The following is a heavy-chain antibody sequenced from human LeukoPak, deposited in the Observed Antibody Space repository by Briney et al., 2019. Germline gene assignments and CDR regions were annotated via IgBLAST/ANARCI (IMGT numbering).Heavy chain of an antibody. CDR3: ARVTARPNYYYYMDV. Sequence: PGGPLRLSCAASGFTFSSYSMNWVRQAPGKGLEWVSSISSSSSYIYYADSVKGRFTISRDNAKNSLYLQMNSLRAEDTAVYYCARVTARPNYYYYMDVWGKGTTVTVSS. CDR1: GFTFSSYS. D-gene: IGHD6-6*01. J-gene: IGHJ6*03. V-gene: IGHV3-21*01. CDR2: ISSSSSYI.